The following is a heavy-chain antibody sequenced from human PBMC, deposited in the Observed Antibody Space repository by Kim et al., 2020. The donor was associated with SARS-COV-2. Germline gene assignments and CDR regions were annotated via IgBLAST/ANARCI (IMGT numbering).Heavy chain of an antibody. D-gene: IGHD4-17*01. J-gene: IGHJ4*02. CDR1: GGSISSGDYY. Sequence: SETLSLTCTVSGGSISSGDYYWSWIRQPPGKGLEWIGYIYYSGRTYYNPSLKSRVTISVDTSKNQFSLKLSSVTAADTAVYYCARDIDNHGDYDYWGQGTLVTVSS. CDR3: ARDIDNHGDYDY. CDR2: IYYSGRT. V-gene: IGHV4-30-4*01.